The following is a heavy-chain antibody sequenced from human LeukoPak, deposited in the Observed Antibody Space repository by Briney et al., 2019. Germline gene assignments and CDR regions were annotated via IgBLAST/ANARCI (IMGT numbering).Heavy chain of an antibody. CDR1: GFTFSSYA. D-gene: IGHD3-9*01. V-gene: IGHV3-23*01. CDR2: ISGSGGST. CDR3: AKDQQPGLRYFDWLFDLDY. J-gene: IGHJ4*02. Sequence: PGGSLRLFCAASGFTFSSYAMSWVRQAPGKGLEWVSAISGSGGSTYYADSVKGRFTISRDNSKNTLYLQMNSLRAEDTAVYYYAKDQQPGLRYFDWLFDLDYWGQGTLVTVSS.